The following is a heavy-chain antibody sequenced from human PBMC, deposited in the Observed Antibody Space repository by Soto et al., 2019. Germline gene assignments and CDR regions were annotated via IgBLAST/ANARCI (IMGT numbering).Heavy chain of an antibody. CDR3: ARDGGKRLWFGEFYDY. Sequence: GGSLRLSCAASGFTFSSYSMNWVRQAPGKGLEWVSSISSSSSYIYYADSVKGRFTISRDNAKNSLYLQMNSLRAEDMAVYYCARDGGKRLWFGEFYDYWGQGTLVTVSS. CDR1: GFTFSSYS. CDR2: ISSSSSYI. J-gene: IGHJ4*02. D-gene: IGHD3-10*01. V-gene: IGHV3-21*01.